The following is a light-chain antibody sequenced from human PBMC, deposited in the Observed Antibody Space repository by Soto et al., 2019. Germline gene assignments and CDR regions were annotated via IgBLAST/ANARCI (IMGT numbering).Light chain of an antibody. CDR3: QSYDSSLSGSNYV. CDR1: SSNIGAGYD. V-gene: IGLV1-40*01. J-gene: IGLJ1*01. Sequence: QSVLTQPPSVSGAPGQRVTISFTGSSSNIGAGYDVHWYQQLPGTAPKLLIYGNSNRPSGVPDRFSGSKSGTSASLAITGLQAEDEADYYCQSYDSSLSGSNYVFGTGTKVTVL. CDR2: GNS.